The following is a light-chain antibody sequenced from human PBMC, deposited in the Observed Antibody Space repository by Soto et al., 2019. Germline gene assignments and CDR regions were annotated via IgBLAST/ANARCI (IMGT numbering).Light chain of an antibody. J-gene: IGLJ1*01. Sequence: QSALTQPASVSGSPGQSITISCTGTSSGIRDYNYVSWYQQLPGNAPKLIMYEVSNRPSGISNRFSGSKSGNTASLTVSGLQAEDEADYYCSSKSTEFFGTGTKVTVL. CDR1: SSGIRDYNY. CDR3: SSKSTEF. V-gene: IGLV2-14*01. CDR2: EVS.